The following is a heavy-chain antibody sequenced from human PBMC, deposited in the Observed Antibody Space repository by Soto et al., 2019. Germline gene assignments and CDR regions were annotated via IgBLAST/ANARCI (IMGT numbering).Heavy chain of an antibody. V-gene: IGHV3-23*01. CDR3: ARGIYDIVVVVAASDWSDP. CDR2: ITGNGGST. CDR1: GFTFSSYA. Sequence: PGGSLRLSCAASGFTFSSYAMTWVRQAPGKGLEWVSGITGNGGSTYYADSVKGRFTISRDNSKNTLCLQMNSLRAEDTAVYYCARGIYDIVVVVAASDWSDPWGQGTLVTVSS. J-gene: IGHJ5*02. D-gene: IGHD2-15*01.